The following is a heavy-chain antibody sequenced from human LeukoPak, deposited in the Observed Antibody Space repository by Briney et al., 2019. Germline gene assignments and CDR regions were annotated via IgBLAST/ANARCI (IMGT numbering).Heavy chain of an antibody. V-gene: IGHV3-23*01. CDR2: ISGSGGST. Sequence: PGGSLRLSCAASGFTFRSYTMRWVRQAPGKGLEWISAISGSGGSTYYADSVKGRFTISRDNSKNTLYLQMNSLRAEDTAVYYCAKDPAPHYYDSRDAFDIWGQGTMVTVSS. CDR3: AKDPAPHYYDSRDAFDI. CDR1: GFTFRSYT. D-gene: IGHD3-22*01. J-gene: IGHJ3*02.